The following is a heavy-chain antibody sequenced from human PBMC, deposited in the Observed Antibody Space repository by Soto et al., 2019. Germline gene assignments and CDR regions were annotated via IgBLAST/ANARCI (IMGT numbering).Heavy chain of an antibody. V-gene: IGHV3-11*06. CDR1: GFIFSDY. Sequence: QVQLVESGGGLVKPGGSLRLSCTGSGFIFSDYMTWIRQAPGKGLEWVSYISGSGAYTKYADSVRGRFTISRDNAKNSLWLQRISLRAEDTAVYYCASSSGWRHVVGYKYGLDVCGQGTTVIVSS. CDR3: ASSSGWRHVVGYKYGLDV. D-gene: IGHD5-18*01. J-gene: IGHJ6*02. CDR2: ISGSGAYT.